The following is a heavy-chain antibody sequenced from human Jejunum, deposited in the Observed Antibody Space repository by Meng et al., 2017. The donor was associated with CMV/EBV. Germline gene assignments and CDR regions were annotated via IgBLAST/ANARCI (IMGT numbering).Heavy chain of an antibody. CDR2: IIPILERP. V-gene: IGHV1-69*02. D-gene: IGHD2-15*01. Sequence: SGGTFNNYSVTGVRQAPGQGPEWMGVIIPILERPNYAEKFQGRLTLTADKSTSTAYMELTSLRSDDTAVYYCAKYCDGRRCHSYFDPWGQGTLVTVSS. CDR1: GGTFNNYS. CDR3: AKYCDGRRCHSYFDP. J-gene: IGHJ5*02.